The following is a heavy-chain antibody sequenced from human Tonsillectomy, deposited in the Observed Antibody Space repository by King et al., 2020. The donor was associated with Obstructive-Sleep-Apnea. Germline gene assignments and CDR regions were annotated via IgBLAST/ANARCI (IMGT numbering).Heavy chain of an antibody. CDR3: ATVAVSTATYYFDY. D-gene: IGHD4-17*01. CDR2: INPNSGGT. Sequence: VQLVQSGAEVKKPGASVKVSCKASGYTFTGYYIHWVRQAPGQGLDWMGWINPNSGGTNYANKFQGRVTMTRDTSISTAYMELSRLISDDTAVYYCATVAVSTATYYFDYWGQGTLVTVSS. CDR1: GYTFTGYY. V-gene: IGHV1-2*07. J-gene: IGHJ4*02.